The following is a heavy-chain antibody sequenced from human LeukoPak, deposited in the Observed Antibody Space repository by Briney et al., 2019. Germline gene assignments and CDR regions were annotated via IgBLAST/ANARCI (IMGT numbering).Heavy chain of an antibody. V-gene: IGHV4-59*01. CDR3: ARGAPDYDYDFDY. D-gene: IGHD5-12*01. CDR2: IYYSGST. Sequence: SETLSLTCTVSGGSISSYYWSWIRQPPGKGLEWIGYIYYSGSTNYNPSLKSRVTISVDTSKNQFPLKLSSVTAADTAVYYCARGAPDYDYDFDYWGQGTLVTVSS. CDR1: GGSISSYY. J-gene: IGHJ4*02.